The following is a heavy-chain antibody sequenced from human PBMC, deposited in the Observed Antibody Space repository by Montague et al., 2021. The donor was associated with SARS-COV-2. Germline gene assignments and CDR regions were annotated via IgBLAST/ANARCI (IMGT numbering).Heavy chain of an antibody. Sequence: SLRLSCAASGFTFSSYAMHWVRQAPGKGLEWVAVISYDGSNKYYADSVKGRFTIPRDNSKNTLYLQMNSLRAEDTAVYYCARDGLVVVAANAFDIWGQGTMVTVSS. CDR3: ARDGLVVVAANAFDI. J-gene: IGHJ3*02. CDR2: ISYDGSNK. V-gene: IGHV3-30-3*01. D-gene: IGHD2-15*01. CDR1: GFTFSSYA.